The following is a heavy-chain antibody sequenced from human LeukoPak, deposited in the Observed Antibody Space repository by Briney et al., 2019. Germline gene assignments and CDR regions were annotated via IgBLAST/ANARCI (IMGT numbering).Heavy chain of an antibody. D-gene: IGHD3-9*01. CDR3: AREPLYNLNMHDVFDM. CDR2: IFYSGTT. CDR1: GGSIRVSNYQ. Sequence: SETLSLTCSVSGGSIRVSNYQWAWIRQSPGKGLEWIGTIFYSGTTYYNPSFKSRVTISVDPSMHQFSLDLRSVTAADTAVYYCAREPLYNLNMHDVFDMWGQGTRVTVSP. V-gene: IGHV4-39*07. J-gene: IGHJ3*02.